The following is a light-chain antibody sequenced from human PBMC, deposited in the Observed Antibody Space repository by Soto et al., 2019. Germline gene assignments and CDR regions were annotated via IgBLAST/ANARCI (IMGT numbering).Light chain of an antibody. CDR2: AAS. CDR3: QKYNSAPPLT. Sequence: DIQMTQSPSSLSASVGDRVTITCRASQGISNYLAWYQQKPGKVPKLLIYAASTLQSGVPSRFSGSGSGTDFTLTISSLQPENVATYYCQKYNSAPPLTFGGGTKVEIK. V-gene: IGKV1-27*01. J-gene: IGKJ4*01. CDR1: QGISNY.